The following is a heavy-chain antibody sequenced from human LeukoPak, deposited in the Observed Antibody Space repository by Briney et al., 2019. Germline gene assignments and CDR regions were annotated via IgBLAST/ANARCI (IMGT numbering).Heavy chain of an antibody. CDR1: GFTFSSYT. J-gene: IGHJ4*02. CDR2: ISSSSSYI. CDR3: ARDRHDYVWGSYVGY. V-gene: IGHV3-21*01. D-gene: IGHD3-16*01. Sequence: GGSLRLSCAASGFTFSSYTMNWVRQAPGKGLEWVSSISSSSSYIYYADSVKGRFTISRDNAKNSLYLQMNSLRAEDTAVYYCARDRHDYVWGSYVGYWGQGTLVTVSS.